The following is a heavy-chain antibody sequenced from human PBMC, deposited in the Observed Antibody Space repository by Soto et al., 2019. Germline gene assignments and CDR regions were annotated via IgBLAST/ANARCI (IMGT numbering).Heavy chain of an antibody. D-gene: IGHD7-27*01. V-gene: IGHV4-4*02. J-gene: IGHJ3*02. CDR3: ARAPYRGSNSRGAFDI. Sequence: SETLSLTCAVSGGSISSSNWWSWVRQPPGKGLEWIGEVYRTGSTNYNPSLESRVIVSVDKSKNQFSLKLTSVTAADTAVYYCARAPYRGSNSRGAFDIWGQGTMVTVS. CDR1: GGSISSSNW. CDR2: VYRTGST.